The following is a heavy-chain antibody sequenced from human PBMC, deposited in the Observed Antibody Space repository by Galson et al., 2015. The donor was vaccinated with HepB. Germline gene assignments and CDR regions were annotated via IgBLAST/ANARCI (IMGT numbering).Heavy chain of an antibody. CDR2: IRYDGSNK. D-gene: IGHD4-23*01. CDR1: GFTFSSYG. V-gene: IGHV3-30*02. Sequence: SLRLSCAASGFTFSSYGMHWDRQAPGKGLEWVAFIRYDGSNKYYADSVKGRFTISRDNSKNTLYLQMNSLRAEDTAVYYCAKGSSTTVVTPVDYWGQGTLVTVSS. CDR3: AKGSSTTVVTPVDY. J-gene: IGHJ4*02.